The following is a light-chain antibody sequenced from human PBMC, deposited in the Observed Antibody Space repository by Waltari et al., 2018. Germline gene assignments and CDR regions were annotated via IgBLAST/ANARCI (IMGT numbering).Light chain of an antibody. V-gene: IGKV1-17*01. CDR1: QGISNY. J-gene: IGKJ2*03. CDR2: AAS. CDR3: LQYNSKPYS. Sequence: DIQMTQSPSSLSASVGDRVTITCRTSQGISNYLSWYQQKPGKAPKRLMYAASSLEGGVPSRFSGSGSGTEFTLTISSLQPEDFAAYYCLQYNSKPYSFGQGTKVEIK.